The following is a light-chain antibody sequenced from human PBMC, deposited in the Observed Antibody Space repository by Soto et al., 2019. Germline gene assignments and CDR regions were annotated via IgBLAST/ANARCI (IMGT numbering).Light chain of an antibody. V-gene: IGKV3D-20*02. Sequence: RVTLSGSASKKVISNYLGWYQQIPGKAPRLLIYGASSRARGVPYRFSGSGSGTEFTLTISSLEPDDFAVYYCQQRFSRPPTFGHGTKVDIK. CDR3: QQRFSRPPT. CDR2: GAS. CDR1: KKVISNY. J-gene: IGKJ1*01.